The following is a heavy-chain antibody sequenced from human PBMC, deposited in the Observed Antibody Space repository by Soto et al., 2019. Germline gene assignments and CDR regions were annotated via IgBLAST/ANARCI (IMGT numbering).Heavy chain of an antibody. CDR3: AITRAQNYDILTLMS. CDR1: GYSFTSYW. V-gene: IGHV5-51*01. J-gene: IGHJ5*02. Sequence: GESLKISCKGSGYSFTSYWIGWVRQIPGKGLEWMGIIYPGDSDTRYSPSFQGQVTISADKSISTAYLQWSSLKASDTAMYYCAITRAQNYDILTLMSWGQGTLVTVSS. D-gene: IGHD3-9*01. CDR2: IYPGDSDT.